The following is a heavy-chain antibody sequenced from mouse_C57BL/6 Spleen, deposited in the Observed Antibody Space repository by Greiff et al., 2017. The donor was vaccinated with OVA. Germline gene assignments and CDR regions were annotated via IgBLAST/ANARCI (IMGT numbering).Heavy chain of an antibody. J-gene: IGHJ4*01. CDR1: GYSFTGYY. Sequence: EVQLQESGPELVKPGASVKISCKASGYSFTGYYMNWVKQSPEKSLEWIGEINPSTGGTTYNQKFKAKATLTVDKSSSTAYMQLKSLTSEDSAVYYCARWGTTVVATEAMDYWGQGTSVTVSS. D-gene: IGHD1-1*01. CDR3: ARWGTTVVATEAMDY. CDR2: INPSTGGT. V-gene: IGHV1-42*01.